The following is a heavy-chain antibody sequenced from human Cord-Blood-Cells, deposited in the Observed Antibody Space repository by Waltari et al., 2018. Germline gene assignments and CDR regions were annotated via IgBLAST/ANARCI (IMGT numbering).Heavy chain of an antibody. CDR1: GGTFSSYA. Sequence: QVQLVQSGAEVKKPGSSVKVSCKASGGTFSSYAISWVRQAPGQGLEWMGGIIPIFGTANYAQMFQCRGTITADESTSTAYMELNSLRSEDTAVYYCARSNGPYYDSSGYYHYFDYWGQGTLVTVSS. CDR2: IIPIFGTA. CDR3: ARSNGPYYDSSGYYHYFDY. D-gene: IGHD3-22*01. V-gene: IGHV1-69*01. J-gene: IGHJ4*02.